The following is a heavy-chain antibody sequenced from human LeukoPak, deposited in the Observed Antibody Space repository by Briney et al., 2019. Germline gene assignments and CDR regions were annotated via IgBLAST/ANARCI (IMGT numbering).Heavy chain of an antibody. CDR1: GFTFRSYY. J-gene: IGHJ4*02. CDR2: ICSSGSNT. D-gene: IGHD5-18*01. CDR3: ARVPRDGYSYGFYDY. V-gene: IGHV3-48*03. Sequence: PGGSLRLSCAASGFTFRSYYMNWVPQAPGKGPEGLSYICSSGSNTYYAGSVKGRFPISRDNAKNSLYLQMSSLRAEETAVYYCARVPRDGYSYGFYDYWGQGTLVTVSS.